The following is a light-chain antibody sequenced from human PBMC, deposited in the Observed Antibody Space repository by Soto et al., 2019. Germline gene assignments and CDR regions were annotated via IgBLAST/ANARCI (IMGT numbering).Light chain of an antibody. J-gene: IGKJ4*01. CDR2: DAS. V-gene: IGKV1-33*01. CDR1: QDVSWN. CDR3: QQYSSILS. Sequence: DIQMTQSPSSLSASVGDRVTIACQSSQDVSWNLNWFQQKPGEATKLLIYDASNFERGVPSRFSGSGSGTDFTLTISRLQPEDVATYYCQQYSSILSFGGGTEVDLK.